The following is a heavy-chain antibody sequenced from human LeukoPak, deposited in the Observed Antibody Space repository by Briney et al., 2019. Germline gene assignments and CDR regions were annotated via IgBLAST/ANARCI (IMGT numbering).Heavy chain of an antibody. V-gene: IGHV3-21*01. D-gene: IGHD4-23*01. CDR1: GFTLSSYS. Sequence: PGGSLRLSCAPSGFTLSSYSMNWVRQAPGKGLEWVSSISSSSSYINYADSVKGRFTFSRDNAKNSLYLQMNSLRAEDTAVYYCARVEVGNAYWYFDLWGRGTLLTVSS. CDR3: ARVEVGNAYWYFDL. CDR2: ISSSSSYI. J-gene: IGHJ2*01.